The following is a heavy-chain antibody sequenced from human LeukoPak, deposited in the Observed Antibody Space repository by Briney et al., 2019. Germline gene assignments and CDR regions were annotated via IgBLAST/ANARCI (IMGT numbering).Heavy chain of an antibody. CDR2: ISTSGSTK. Sequence: GGSLKLSCVASGFTFSSYEMNWVRQAPGKGLEWISYISTSGSTKYYADSVKGRFTISRDNAKNSLNLQMNSLRAEDTAVYYCAREGRGDDSSAYDRWWGGPDQQVYNNYFMDVWGKGTTVTVSS. D-gene: IGHD3-22*01. CDR1: GFTFSSYE. CDR3: AREGRGDDSSAYDRWWGGPDQQVYNNYFMDV. V-gene: IGHV3-48*03. J-gene: IGHJ6*03.